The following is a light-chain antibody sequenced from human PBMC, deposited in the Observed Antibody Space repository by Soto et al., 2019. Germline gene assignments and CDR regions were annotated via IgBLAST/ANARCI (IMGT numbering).Light chain of an antibody. CDR2: GNS. CDR3: QSYDSSLSGPYYV. J-gene: IGLJ1*01. Sequence: QSVLTQPPSVSGAPGQRVTISCTGSSSNIGAGYDVHWYQQLPGTAPKLLIYGNSNRPSGVPDRFSGSKSGTSASVAITGLQAEDEADYYCQSYDSSLSGPYYVFGTGTKLTVL. CDR1: SSNIGAGYD. V-gene: IGLV1-40*01.